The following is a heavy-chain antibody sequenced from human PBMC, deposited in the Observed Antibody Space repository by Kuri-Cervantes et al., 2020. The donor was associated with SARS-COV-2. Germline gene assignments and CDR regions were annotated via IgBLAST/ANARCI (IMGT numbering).Heavy chain of an antibody. Sequence: GESLKISCAASGFTFSSYAMSWVRQAPGKGLEWVSTISGGGGSTYYADSVKGRFTISRDNSKNTLYLQMNSLRAEDTAVYYCAKDSRDCSGGSCYLYYYYGMDVWGQGTTVTVSS. D-gene: IGHD2-15*01. J-gene: IGHJ6*02. CDR2: ISGGGGST. V-gene: IGHV3-23*01. CDR1: GFTFSSYA. CDR3: AKDSRDCSGGSCYLYYYYGMDV.